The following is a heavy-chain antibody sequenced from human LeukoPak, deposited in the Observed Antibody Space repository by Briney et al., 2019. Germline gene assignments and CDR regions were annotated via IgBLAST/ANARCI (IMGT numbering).Heavy chain of an antibody. D-gene: IGHD3-10*01. CDR3: ARGFRGPNFDH. CDR1: GGSISSTTHY. V-gene: IGHV4-61*02. CDR2: IYTSGST. J-gene: IGHJ4*02. Sequence: SETLSLTCTVSGGSISSTTHYWSWIRQPAGKGLEWIGRIYTSGSTNYNPSLKSRVAMSVDTSKNQFSLKLSSVTAADTAVYYCARGFRGPNFDHWGQGTLVTVSS.